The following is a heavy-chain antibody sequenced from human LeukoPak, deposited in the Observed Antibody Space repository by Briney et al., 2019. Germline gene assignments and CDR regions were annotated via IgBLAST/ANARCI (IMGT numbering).Heavy chain of an antibody. D-gene: IGHD5-18*01. J-gene: IGHJ4*02. CDR1: GFTFSNYN. CDR2: ISPSSRLI. CDR3: ARRGIQLWPHDDY. V-gene: IGHV3-48*01. Sequence: PGGSLRLSCAASGFTFSNYNMNWVRQAPGKGLEWVSYISPSSRLIYYADSVKGRFTISRDNAKNSLYLQMDSLRAEDTAVYYCARRGIQLWPHDDYWGQGTLVTVSS.